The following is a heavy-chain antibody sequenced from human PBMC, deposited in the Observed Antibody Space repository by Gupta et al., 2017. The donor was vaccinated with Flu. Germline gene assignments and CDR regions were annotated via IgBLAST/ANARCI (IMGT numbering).Heavy chain of an antibody. CDR3: VRERGPFDGFDI. D-gene: IGHD3-10*01. CDR2: LWSNGKNK. Sequence: VRQAPGKGLEWVAVLWSNGKNKDYAASVRGRFTFSRDNSKNTMYLQMSSLRVEDTAVYYCVRERGPFDGFDIWGQGTMVTVSS. V-gene: IGHV3-33*01. J-gene: IGHJ3*02.